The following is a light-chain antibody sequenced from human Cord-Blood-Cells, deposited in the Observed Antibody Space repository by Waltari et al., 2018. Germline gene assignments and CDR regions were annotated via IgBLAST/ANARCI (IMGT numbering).Light chain of an antibody. CDR1: SSDVGGYNY. CDR2: DVS. J-gene: IGLJ2*01. Sequence: QSALPQPASVSGSPGQSITISCTGTSSDVGGYNYVSWSQQHPGKAPKLMIYDVSKRPSGVSNRFSGSKSGNTASLTISGLQAEDEADYYCSSYTSSSTVVFGGGTKLTVL. CDR3: SSYTSSSTVV. V-gene: IGLV2-14*01.